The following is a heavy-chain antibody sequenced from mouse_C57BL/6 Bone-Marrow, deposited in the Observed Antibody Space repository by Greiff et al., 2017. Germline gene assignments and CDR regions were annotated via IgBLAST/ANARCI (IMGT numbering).Heavy chain of an antibody. V-gene: IGHV5-4*01. CDR1: GFTFSSYA. D-gene: IGHD2-2*01. CDR3: ARGGYGYPAWFAY. CDR2: ISDGGSYT. J-gene: IGHJ3*01. Sequence: EVQLVESGGGLVKPGGSLKLSCAASGFTFSSYAMSWVRQTPEKRLEWVATISDGGSYTYYPDNVKGRFTISRDNAKNNLYLQMSQLKSEDTAMYYCARGGYGYPAWFAYWGQGTLVTVSA.